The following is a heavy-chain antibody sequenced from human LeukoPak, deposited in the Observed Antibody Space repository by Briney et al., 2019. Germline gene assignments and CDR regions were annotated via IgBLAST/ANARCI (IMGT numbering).Heavy chain of an antibody. CDR2: IKSKTDGGTT. J-gene: IGHJ6*03. CDR3: TTDSGNLYFYYYYMDV. Sequence: GGSLRLSCAASGFTFSNAWMSWVRQAPGKGLEWVGRIKSKTDGGTTDFAAPVKGRFTISRDDSQNTLSLQMTNLKTEDTAVYYCTTDSGNLYFYYYYMDVWGKGPRSPSP. D-gene: IGHD2-8*01. CDR1: GFTFSNAW. V-gene: IGHV3-15*01.